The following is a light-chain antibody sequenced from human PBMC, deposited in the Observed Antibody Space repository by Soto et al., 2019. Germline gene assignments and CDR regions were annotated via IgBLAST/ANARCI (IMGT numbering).Light chain of an antibody. CDR1: QSVSSN. V-gene: IGKV3-15*01. Sequence: EIVMTQSPATLSVSPGERATLSCRASQSVSSNLAWYQQKPGQAPRLLIFDASTRATGVPARFSGSGSGTEFTLTISSLQSADFAVYYCQQYGSSPPLTFGQGTKVDIK. J-gene: IGKJ1*01. CDR2: DAS. CDR3: QQYGSSPPLT.